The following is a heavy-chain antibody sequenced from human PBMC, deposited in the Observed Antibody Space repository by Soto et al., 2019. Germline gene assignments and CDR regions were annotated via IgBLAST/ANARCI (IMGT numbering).Heavy chain of an antibody. CDR1: GFTFSSYA. V-gene: IGHV3-23*01. J-gene: IGHJ4*02. Sequence: GGSLRLSCAASGFTFSSYAMSWVRQAPGKGLEWVSAISGSGGSTYFADSVKGRFTISRDNSKNTLYLQMNSLRAEDTAVYYCARDSGSGSYSFDYWGQGTLVTV. CDR2: ISGSGGST. D-gene: IGHD3-10*01. CDR3: ARDSGSGSYSFDY.